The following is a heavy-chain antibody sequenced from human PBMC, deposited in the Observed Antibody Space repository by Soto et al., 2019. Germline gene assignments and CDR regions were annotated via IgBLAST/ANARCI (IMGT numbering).Heavy chain of an antibody. J-gene: IGHJ4*02. CDR1: GFTFNTYT. CDR2: ISYDGRYD. V-gene: IGHV3-30*04. CDR3: TAPGHTSVLYYFDY. Sequence: PGGSLRLSCAASGFTFNTYTMHWVRQAPGKGLDWVALISYDGRYDSYADSVKGRFTISRDNSKNKLYLQMNGLRPDDTGVYYCTAPGHTSVLYYFDYWGQGALVTVSS. D-gene: IGHD3-16*01.